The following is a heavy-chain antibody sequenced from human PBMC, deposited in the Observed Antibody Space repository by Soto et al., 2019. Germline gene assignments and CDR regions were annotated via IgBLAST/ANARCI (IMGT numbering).Heavy chain of an antibody. CDR2: IKSKTDGGTT. V-gene: IGHV3-15*01. Sequence: EVQLVESGGGLVKPGGSLRLSCAASGFTFSNAWMSWVRQAPGKGLEWVGRIKSKTDGGTTDYAAPVKGRFTISRDDSKNTLYLQMNSLKTEDTAVYYCTTVYDSSGYYYTCLWDWGQGTLVTVSS. CDR1: GFTFSNAW. CDR3: TTVYDSSGYYYTCLWD. J-gene: IGHJ4*02. D-gene: IGHD3-22*01.